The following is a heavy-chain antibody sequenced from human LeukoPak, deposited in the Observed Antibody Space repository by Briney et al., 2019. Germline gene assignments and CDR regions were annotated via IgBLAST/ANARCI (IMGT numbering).Heavy chain of an antibody. Sequence: SETLSLTCTVSGVSISSTSHAWGWGRQPPGKGLEWLGNIYNSGSSNYSPSLRSRVSISVDTSKNQFSLRLRSVIAADTAVYYCGRDTHLESWGQGILVTVFS. V-gene: IGHV4-39*01. CDR3: GRDTHLES. J-gene: IGHJ4*02. CDR1: GVSISSTSHA. CDR2: IYNSGSS.